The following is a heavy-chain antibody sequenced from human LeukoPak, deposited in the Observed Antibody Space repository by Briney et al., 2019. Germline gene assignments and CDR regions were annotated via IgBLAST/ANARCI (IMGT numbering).Heavy chain of an antibody. CDR2: IKSKTDGGTT. V-gene: IGHV3-15*01. Sequence: PGGSLRLSSAASGFTFSNAWMSWVRQAPGKGLEWVGRIKSKTDGGTTDYAAPVKGRFTISRDDSKNTLYLQMNSLKTEDTAVYYCTTGIYYGSYFDYWGQGTLVTVSS. J-gene: IGHJ4*02. D-gene: IGHD3-10*01. CDR1: GFTFSNAW. CDR3: TTGIYYGSYFDY.